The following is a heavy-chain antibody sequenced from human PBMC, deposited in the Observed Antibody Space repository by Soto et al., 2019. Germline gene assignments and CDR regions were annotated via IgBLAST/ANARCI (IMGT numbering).Heavy chain of an antibody. CDR1: GGSISYEYYH. V-gene: IGHV4-30-4*08. D-gene: IGHD2-21*02. Sequence: SETLSLTCTVSGGSISYEYYHWTWIRQSPGKGLEWIGYIHYSGSIIYNPSFKSRATISVDTSKNQFSLQLSSVTAADTAVYFCAREDDGGDRDYYGLDVWGQGTTVTVSS. J-gene: IGHJ6*02. CDR3: AREDDGGDRDYYGLDV. CDR2: IHYSGSI.